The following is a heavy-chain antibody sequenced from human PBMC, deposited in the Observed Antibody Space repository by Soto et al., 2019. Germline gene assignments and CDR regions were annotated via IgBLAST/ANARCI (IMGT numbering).Heavy chain of an antibody. Sequence: PSETLSLTCAVYGGSFSAYCWNWIRQPPGKGLEWIGEVTQSGSTNYNPSLKSRVTMSVDTSKNQFSLNLISVTAADTAVYYCSRSYSGPFDPWGQGTLVTVSS. CDR3: SRSYSGPFDP. CDR1: GGSFSAYC. CDR2: VTQSGST. J-gene: IGHJ5*02. V-gene: IGHV4-34*01. D-gene: IGHD6-13*01.